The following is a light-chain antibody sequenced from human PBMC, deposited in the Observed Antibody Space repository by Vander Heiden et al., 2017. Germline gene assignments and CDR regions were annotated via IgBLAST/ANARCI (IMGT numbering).Light chain of an antibody. CDR3: TSWDKSLNARV. Sequence: QSVLAQPPSASGTPGQSVTISCSGSGSNIGRKTVNGYQQLPGAAPRLLIYYNDQRPSGVPDRLSDSKSGTSASLAISGLQSEDEADYYCTSWDKSLNARVFGGGTKLTVL. CDR1: GSNIGRKT. CDR2: YND. J-gene: IGLJ3*02. V-gene: IGLV1-44*01.